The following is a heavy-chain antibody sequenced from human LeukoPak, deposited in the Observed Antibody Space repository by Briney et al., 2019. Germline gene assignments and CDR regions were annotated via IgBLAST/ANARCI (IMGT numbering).Heavy chain of an antibody. CDR3: ARIHSMLRGEIYNWLDS. Sequence: ASVKVSCKASGYTFTSYAMHWVRQAPGQRLEWMGWINAGNGNTKYSQKFQGRVTITRDTSLNTAYMELSSLGSEDTAVYYCARIHSMLRGEIYNWLDSWGQGTLVTVSS. CDR1: GYTFTSYA. D-gene: IGHD3-10*01. V-gene: IGHV1-3*01. J-gene: IGHJ5*01. CDR2: INAGNGNT.